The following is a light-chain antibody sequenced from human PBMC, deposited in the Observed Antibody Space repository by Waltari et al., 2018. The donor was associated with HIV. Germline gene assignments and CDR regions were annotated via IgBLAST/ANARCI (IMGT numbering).Light chain of an antibody. V-gene: IGLV1-47*01. CDR2: RNK. Sequence: QSVLTQPPSASGTPGQRVTISCSGSSSNIGSNYVYWYQQLPGTAPKLLIYRNKQRPSGVPDRFSCSKSGTSASVAISGLRSEDEADYYCAAWDDSHYVFGTGTKVTVL. J-gene: IGLJ1*01. CDR3: AAWDDSHYV. CDR1: SSNIGSNY.